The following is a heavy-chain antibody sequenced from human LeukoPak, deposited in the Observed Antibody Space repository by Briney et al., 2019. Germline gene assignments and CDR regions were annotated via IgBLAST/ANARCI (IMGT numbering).Heavy chain of an antibody. D-gene: IGHD3-9*01. V-gene: IGHV3-15*01. CDR1: GYTFTSYG. CDR3: TTGIQYDILTGRTNDY. CDR2: IKSKTDGGTT. Sequence: SCKASGYTFTSYGISWVRQAPGKGLEWVGRIKSKTDGGTTDYAAPVKGRFTISRDDSKNTLYLQMNSLKTEDTAVYYCTTGIQYDILTGRTNDYWGQGTLVTVSS. J-gene: IGHJ4*02.